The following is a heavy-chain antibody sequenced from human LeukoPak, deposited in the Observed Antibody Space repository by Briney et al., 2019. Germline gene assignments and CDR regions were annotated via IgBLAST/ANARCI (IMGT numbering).Heavy chain of an antibody. CDR2: INPNSGGT. Sequence: ASVKVSCKASGYTFTGYYMHWVRQAPGQGLEWMGWINPNSGGTNYAQKFQGRVTTTRDTSISTAYMELSRLRSDDTAVYYCARSPSSGSGSYYGYWGQGTLVTVSS. CDR3: ARSPSSGSGSYYGY. V-gene: IGHV1-2*02. CDR1: GYTFTGYY. D-gene: IGHD3-10*01. J-gene: IGHJ4*02.